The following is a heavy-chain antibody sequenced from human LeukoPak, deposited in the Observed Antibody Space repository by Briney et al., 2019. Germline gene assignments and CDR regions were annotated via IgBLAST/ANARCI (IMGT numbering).Heavy chain of an antibody. CDR1: GFTFSSYW. D-gene: IGHD6-19*01. CDR2: ISSDGSST. V-gene: IGHV3-74*01. Sequence: GGSLRLSCAASGFTFSSYWMHWVRQAPGKGLVWVSRISSDGSSTNHAGSVKGRFTISRDNAKNTLYLQMNSLRAEDTAVYYCVRVAVARTTTNFDYWGQGTLVTVSS. J-gene: IGHJ4*02. CDR3: VRVAVARTTTNFDY.